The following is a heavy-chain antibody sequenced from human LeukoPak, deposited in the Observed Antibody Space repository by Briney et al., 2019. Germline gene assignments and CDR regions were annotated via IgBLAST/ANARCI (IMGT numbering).Heavy chain of an antibody. D-gene: IGHD6-19*01. Sequence: PSETLSLTCAVYGGSFSGYYWSWIRQPPGKGLEWIGEINHSGSTNYNPSLKSRVTISVDTSKNQFSLKLSSVTAADTAVYYCARHVGRGYSSGWRQALDYWGQGTLVTVSS. CDR1: GGSFSGYY. CDR3: ARHVGRGYSSGWRQALDY. V-gene: IGHV4-34*01. J-gene: IGHJ4*02. CDR2: INHSGST.